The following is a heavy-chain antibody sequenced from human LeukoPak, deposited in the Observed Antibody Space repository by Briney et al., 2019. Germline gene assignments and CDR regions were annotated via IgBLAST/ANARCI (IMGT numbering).Heavy chain of an antibody. CDR1: GGTFSSYA. D-gene: IGHD3-22*01. CDR3: AREFYYDSSGYYFWFDP. Sequence: SMKVSCKASGGTFSSYAISWVRQAPGQGLEWMGGIIPIFGTANYAQKFQGRVTITADKSTSTACMELSSLRSEDTAVYYCAREFYYDSSGYYFWFDPWGQGTLVTVSS. V-gene: IGHV1-69*06. J-gene: IGHJ5*02. CDR2: IIPIFGTA.